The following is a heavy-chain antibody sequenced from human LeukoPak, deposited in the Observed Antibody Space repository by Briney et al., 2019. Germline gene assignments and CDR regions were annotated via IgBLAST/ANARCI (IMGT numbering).Heavy chain of an antibody. CDR2: IYYSGST. Sequence: PSETLSLTCTVSGGSISSYYWSWLRQPPGKGLEWIGYIYYSGSTYYNPSLKSRVTISVDTSKNQFSLKLSSVTAADTAVYYCARRYYDILTGYQADYWGQGTLVTVSS. J-gene: IGHJ4*02. CDR3: ARRYYDILTGYQADY. V-gene: IGHV4-59*08. D-gene: IGHD3-9*01. CDR1: GGSISSYY.